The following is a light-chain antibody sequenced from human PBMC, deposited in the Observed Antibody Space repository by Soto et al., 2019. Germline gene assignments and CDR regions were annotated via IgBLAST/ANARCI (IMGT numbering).Light chain of an antibody. CDR2: YDS. V-gene: IGLV3-21*04. CDR1: NIGSKS. J-gene: IGLJ2*01. Sequence: SYELTQPPSVSVAPGKTARITCGGNNIGSKSVHCYHQKPGQAPVLVIYYDSDRPSGIPERFSGFNSGNTSPLTISRVEDGDEADYYCQVWDSSSDHVVFGGGTKLTVL. CDR3: QVWDSSSDHVV.